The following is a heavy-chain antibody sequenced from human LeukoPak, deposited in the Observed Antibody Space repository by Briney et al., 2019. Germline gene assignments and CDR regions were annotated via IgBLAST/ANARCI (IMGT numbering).Heavy chain of an antibody. D-gene: IGHD2-15*01. V-gene: IGHV3-7*01. Sequence: GGSLRLSCAASGFTFRSYWMSWVRQAPGKGLEGVVNMKLDGSEEYYVDSVKGRFTISSDNAKNSLYLQMNSLRVDDTAVYYCARWARYCSSGSCYSWFDPWGQGTLVTVSS. CDR2: MKLDGSEE. CDR3: ARWARYCSSGSCYSWFDP. CDR1: GFTFRSYW. J-gene: IGHJ5*02.